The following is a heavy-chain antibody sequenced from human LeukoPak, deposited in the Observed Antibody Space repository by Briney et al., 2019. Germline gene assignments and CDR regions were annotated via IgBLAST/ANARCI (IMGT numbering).Heavy chain of an antibody. J-gene: IGHJ5*02. D-gene: IGHD5-12*01. V-gene: IGHV3-7*01. Sequence: GGSLRLPCLASGFTFSTDWMTWVRQAPGKGLEWVANIKGDGSEEDYVGSVRGRFIISRDNAKNSLYLQMNNLRVEDTALYYCARNQPDTGYRPSNLWGHGTLVTVSS. CDR2: IKGDGSEE. CDR1: GFTFSTDW. CDR3: ARNQPDTGYRPSNL.